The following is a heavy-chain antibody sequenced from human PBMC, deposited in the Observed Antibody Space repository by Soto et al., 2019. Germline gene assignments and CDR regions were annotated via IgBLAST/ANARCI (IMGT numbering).Heavy chain of an antibody. J-gene: IGHJ4*02. Sequence: SQTLSLTCAISWNSVSINTGVWDWIRQSPSRGLEWLGRTYYRSKWYYDYAESVKSRIIISVDTSKNQFSLQLNSVTPEDAAVYYCANDPGSSFDYWGQGTLVTGSS. CDR3: ANDPGSSFDY. D-gene: IGHD3-3*01. V-gene: IGHV6-1*01. CDR1: WNSVSINTGV. CDR2: TYYRSKWYY.